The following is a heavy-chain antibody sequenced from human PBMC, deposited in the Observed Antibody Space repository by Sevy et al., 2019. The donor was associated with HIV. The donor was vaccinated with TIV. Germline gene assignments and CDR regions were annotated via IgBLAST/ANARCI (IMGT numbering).Heavy chain of an antibody. CDR2: MYHSGST. Sequence: SETLSLTCTVSGDSITRYFCSWIRQPPGKGLEWIGYMYHSGSTNYNPSLKRRVSLSIDTSKNEFSLTLSSVTAADTAVYYCARYYRRDFWSGYSNYLDPWGPGILVTVSS. V-gene: IGHV4-59*01. CDR3: ARYYRRDFWSGYSNYLDP. CDR1: GDSITRYF. D-gene: IGHD3-3*01. J-gene: IGHJ5*02.